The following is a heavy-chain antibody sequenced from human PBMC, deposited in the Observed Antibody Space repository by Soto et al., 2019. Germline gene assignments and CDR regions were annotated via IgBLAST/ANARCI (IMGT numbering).Heavy chain of an antibody. CDR3: ARHVVPAANYFAY. CDR1: GGSISSYY. D-gene: IGHD2-2*01. Sequence: QVQLQESGPGLVKPTETLSLTCTVSGGSISSYYWSWIRQPPGKGLEWIGYIYYSGSTNYNPSLKSRVTISVDTYKNQFSLKLSSVTIADTAVYYCARHVVPAANYFAYWGQGTLVTVSS. CDR2: IYYSGST. V-gene: IGHV4-59*08. J-gene: IGHJ4*02.